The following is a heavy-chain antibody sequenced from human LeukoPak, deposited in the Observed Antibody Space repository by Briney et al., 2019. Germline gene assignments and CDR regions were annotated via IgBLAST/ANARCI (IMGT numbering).Heavy chain of an antibody. CDR3: ARGVNYIAAAGYYYYGMDV. D-gene: IGHD6-13*01. CDR2: IYTSGST. Sequence: PSETLSLTCTVSGGSISSYYWSWIRQPAGKGLEWIGRIYTSGSTNYNPSLKSRVTMSVDTPKNQFSLKLSSVTAADTAVYYCARGVNYIAAAGYYYYGMDVWGQGTTVTVSS. V-gene: IGHV4-4*07. J-gene: IGHJ6*02. CDR1: GGSISSYY.